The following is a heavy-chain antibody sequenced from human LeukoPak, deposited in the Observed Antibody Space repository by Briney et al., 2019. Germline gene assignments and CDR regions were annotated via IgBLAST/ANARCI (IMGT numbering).Heavy chain of an antibody. J-gene: IGHJ6*02. CDR3: AKPYCSGGRCYFYYGMDV. CDR1: GFTFSSYS. CDR2: ISSSSSYI. D-gene: IGHD2-15*01. Sequence: GGSLRLSCAASGFTFSSYSMNWVRQAPGKGLEWVSSISSSSSYIYYADSVKGRFTISRDNAKNSLYLQMNSLRAEDTAVYYCAKPYCSGGRCYFYYGMDVWGQGTTVTVSS. V-gene: IGHV3-21*01.